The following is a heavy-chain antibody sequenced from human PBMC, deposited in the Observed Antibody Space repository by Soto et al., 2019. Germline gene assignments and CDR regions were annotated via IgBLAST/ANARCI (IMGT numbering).Heavy chain of an antibody. CDR1: GASVSSGSYH. Sequence: QVQLQESGPGLVKPSETLSLTCTVSGASVSSGSYHWSWIRQPPGKGLEWIGYIHYSGSTNYNPSLKRRVTISVDTSKNQLSLKVNSVTAADTAVYYCARDRVVPTRTGKGYNYHGMDVWGQGATVSVSS. J-gene: IGHJ6*02. CDR3: ARDRVVPTRTGKGYNYHGMDV. V-gene: IGHV4-61*01. CDR2: IHYSGST. D-gene: IGHD1-1*01.